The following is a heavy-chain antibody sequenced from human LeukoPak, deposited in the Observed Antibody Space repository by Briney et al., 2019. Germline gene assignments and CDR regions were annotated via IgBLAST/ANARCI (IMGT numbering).Heavy chain of an antibody. CDR3: ARGGHRRYYYTSGSAFDP. Sequence: ASVKVSCKASGYSFTNYGISWVRQAPGQGLEWMGWISAYNGNTHYAQNLQGRVTMTTDTSTSTAYMELKSLRSDDTAVYYCARGGHRRYYYTSGSAFDPWGQGTLVTVSS. J-gene: IGHJ5*02. CDR1: GYSFTNYG. D-gene: IGHD3-10*01. CDR2: ISAYNGNT. V-gene: IGHV1-18*01.